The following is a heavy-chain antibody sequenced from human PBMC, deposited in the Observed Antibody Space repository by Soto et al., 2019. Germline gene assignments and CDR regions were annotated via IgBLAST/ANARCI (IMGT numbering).Heavy chain of an antibody. CDR1: SGSIRSGDYY. Sequence: QVQLQESGPGLVRPSQTLSLTCAVSSGSIRSGDYYWTWIRQPPGKGLEWIGYIDHCGSAYYNPSLKSRATISLDTSNSGFSLKLNSVTAADTAVYFCAGELGTFYFEHWGQGRLVTVSS. D-gene: IGHD7-27*01. J-gene: IGHJ4*02. V-gene: IGHV4-30-4*01. CDR2: IDHCGSA. CDR3: AGELGTFYFEH.